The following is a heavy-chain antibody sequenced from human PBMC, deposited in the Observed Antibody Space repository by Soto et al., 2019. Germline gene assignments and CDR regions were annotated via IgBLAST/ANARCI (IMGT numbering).Heavy chain of an antibody. CDR3: ARSTYGSGTLLLYYYGMDV. V-gene: IGHV1-69*06. Sequence: SVKVSCKASGGTFSSYAISWVRQAPGQGLEWMGGIIPIFGTANYAQKFQGRVMITADKSTSTAYMELSSLRSEDTAVYYCARSTYGSGTLLLYYYGMDVWGQGTTVTVSS. J-gene: IGHJ6*02. CDR1: GGTFSSYA. D-gene: IGHD3-10*01. CDR2: IIPIFGTA.